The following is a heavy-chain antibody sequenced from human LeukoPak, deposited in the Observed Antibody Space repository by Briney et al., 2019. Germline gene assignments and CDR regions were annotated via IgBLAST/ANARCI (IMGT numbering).Heavy chain of an antibody. CDR2: IKEDGSEK. CDR3: ARGKSGPDY. J-gene: IGHJ4*02. Sequence: GSLRLSCAVSGFTFSGFWMSWVRQAPGKGLERVASIKEDGSEKYYVDSVKGRFTISRDNAKNSLYLQMNSLRVEDTAVYYCARGKSGPDYWGQGTLVTVSS. CDR1: GFTFSGFW. V-gene: IGHV3-7*01. D-gene: IGHD6-25*01.